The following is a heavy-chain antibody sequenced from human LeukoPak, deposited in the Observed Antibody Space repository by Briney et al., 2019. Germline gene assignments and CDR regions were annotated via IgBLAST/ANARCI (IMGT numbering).Heavy chain of an antibody. V-gene: IGHV4-61*08. CDR1: GDSISSGGNF. Sequence: SETLSLTCNVSGDSISSGGNFWTWIRQPPGKGLEWIGYIYNSGSTNYNPSLRSRVTISIDTSKNQFSLKLSSVTAADTAVYYCARSDYYGSSPHAFDVWGQGTMVTVSS. J-gene: IGHJ3*01. CDR3: ARSDYYGSSPHAFDV. D-gene: IGHD3-10*01. CDR2: IYNSGST.